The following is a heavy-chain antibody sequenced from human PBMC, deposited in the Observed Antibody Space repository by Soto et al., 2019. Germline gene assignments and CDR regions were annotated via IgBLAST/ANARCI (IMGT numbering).Heavy chain of an antibody. CDR1: GFTFSSYA. Sequence: EVQLLESGGGLVQPGGSLRLSCVASGFTFSSYAMSWVRQAPGKGLEWVSAISGSGGSTYYADSVKGRFTISRDNSKNTLYLQMNSLRAEDTAVYYCAKAKSGPSSGWLNFDYWGQGTLVTVSS. D-gene: IGHD6-19*01. CDR2: ISGSGGST. J-gene: IGHJ4*02. CDR3: AKAKSGPSSGWLNFDY. V-gene: IGHV3-23*01.